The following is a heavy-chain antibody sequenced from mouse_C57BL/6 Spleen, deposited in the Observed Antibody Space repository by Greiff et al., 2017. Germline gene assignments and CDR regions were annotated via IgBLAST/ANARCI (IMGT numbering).Heavy chain of an antibody. CDR3: ARGVDYYGSSHFDV. J-gene: IGHJ1*03. V-gene: IGHV1-47*01. Sequence: VQLVESGAELVKPGASVKMSCKASGYTFTTYPIEWMKQNHGKSLEWIGNFHPYNDDTKYNEKFKGKATLTVEKPSSTVYLQLSRLTSDDSAVYYCARGVDYYGSSHFDVWGTGTTVTVSS. CDR1: GYTFTTYP. D-gene: IGHD1-1*01. CDR2: FHPYNDDT.